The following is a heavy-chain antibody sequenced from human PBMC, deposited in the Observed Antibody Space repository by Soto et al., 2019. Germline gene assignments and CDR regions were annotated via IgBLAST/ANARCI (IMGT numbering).Heavy chain of an antibody. CDR2: ISPYTGNT. D-gene: IGHD3-16*01. CDR3: VMVDNYVTPTPQDV. J-gene: IGHJ6*02. CDR1: GYIFVNYG. V-gene: IGHV1-18*01. Sequence: QVQLVQSGDEVKKPGASVKVSCKASGYIFVNYGIAWVRQAPGQGLEWMGWISPYTGNTHSATKIQGMLNMTTDTSTSTAYMDLGSLTSDDTAVYYCVMVDNYVTPTPQDVWGQGTTVTVSS.